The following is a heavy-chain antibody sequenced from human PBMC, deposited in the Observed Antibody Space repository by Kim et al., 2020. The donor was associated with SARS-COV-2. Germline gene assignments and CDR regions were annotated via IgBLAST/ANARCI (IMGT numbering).Heavy chain of an antibody. CDR2: IHTNSTT. D-gene: IGHD4-4*01. Sequence: GGSLRLSCAASGFGVSSYYMSWVRQAPGKGLECVSVIHTNSTTYYADSVKGRFTIFRHNSSNSLYFQMNSMRAEDTAVYYCATLIGNEYLDYKFEYWGQG. CDR1: GFGVSSYY. V-gene: IGHV3-53*01. J-gene: IGHJ4*02. CDR3: ATLIGNEYLDYKFEY.